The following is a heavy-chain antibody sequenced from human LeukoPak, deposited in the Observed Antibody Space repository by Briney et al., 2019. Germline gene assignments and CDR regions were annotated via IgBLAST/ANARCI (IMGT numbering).Heavy chain of an antibody. CDR2: IYYSGST. Sequence: SETLSLTCTVSGGSISSYYWSWIRQPPGKGLEWLGYIYYSGSTNYNPSLKSRVTISVDTSKNQFSLKLSSVTAADTAVYYCATCYYDILTGYYTGFDYWGQGTLVTVSS. CDR1: GGSISSYY. J-gene: IGHJ4*01. V-gene: IGHV4-59*08. CDR3: ATCYYDILTGYYTGFDY. D-gene: IGHD3-9*01.